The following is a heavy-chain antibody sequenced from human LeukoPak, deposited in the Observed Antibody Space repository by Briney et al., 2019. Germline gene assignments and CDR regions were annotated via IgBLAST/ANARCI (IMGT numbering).Heavy chain of an antibody. V-gene: IGHV3-48*01. Sequence: PGGSLRLSCAASGFTFSSHSMNWVRQAPGKGLEWVSYISSSSSTIYYADSVKGRFTISRDNAKNSLYLQMNSLRAEDTAVYYCARDPYYDSSGYDYWGQGTLVTVSS. CDR2: ISSSSSTI. CDR1: GFTFSSHS. CDR3: ARDPYYDSSGYDY. J-gene: IGHJ4*02. D-gene: IGHD3-22*01.